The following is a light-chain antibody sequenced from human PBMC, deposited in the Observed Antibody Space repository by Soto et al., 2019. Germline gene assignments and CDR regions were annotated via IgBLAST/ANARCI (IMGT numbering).Light chain of an antibody. CDR3: QQYGSSPLT. J-gene: IGKJ4*01. CDR2: GAA. Sequence: EIVLTQSPGTLSLSPGEGATLSCRASPSVTSTYLAWYQQKPGQAPRLLIYGAANRATGIPDRFSGSGSGTDFTLTISRLEPEDFAVYFCQQYGSSPLTFGGGTKVDIK. CDR1: PSVTSTY. V-gene: IGKV3-20*01.